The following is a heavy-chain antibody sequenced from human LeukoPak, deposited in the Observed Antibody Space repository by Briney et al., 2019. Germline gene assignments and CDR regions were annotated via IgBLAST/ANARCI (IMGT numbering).Heavy chain of an antibody. V-gene: IGHV4-61*02. CDR3: AREGRDGYNLDY. J-gene: IGHJ4*02. CDR2: IYTSGST. CDR1: GGSISSGSYY. D-gene: IGHD5-24*01. Sequence: SSETLSLTCTVSGGSISSGSYYWSWIRQPAGKGLEWIGRIYTSGSTNYNPSLKSRVTISVDTSKNQFSLKLSSVTAADTAVYYCAREGRDGYNLDYWGQGTLVTVSP.